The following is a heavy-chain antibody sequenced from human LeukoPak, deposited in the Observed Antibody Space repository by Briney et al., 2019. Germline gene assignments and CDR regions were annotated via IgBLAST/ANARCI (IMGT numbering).Heavy chain of an antibody. CDR2: IIPIFGTA. V-gene: IGHV1-69*13. CDR3: AREGGQLWSYALMWAFDI. CDR1: GGTFSSYA. J-gene: IGHJ3*02. D-gene: IGHD5-18*01. Sequence: GASVKVSCKASGGTFSSYAISWARQAPGQGLEWMGGIIPIFGTANYAQKFQGRVTITADESTSTAYMELSSLRSEDTAVYYCAREGGQLWSYALMWAFDIWGQGTMVTVSS.